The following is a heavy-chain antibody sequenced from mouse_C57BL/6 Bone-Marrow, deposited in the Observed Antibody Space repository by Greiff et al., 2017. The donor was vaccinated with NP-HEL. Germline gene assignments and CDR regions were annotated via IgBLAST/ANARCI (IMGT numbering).Heavy chain of an antibody. CDR1: GYTFTSYW. CDR3: ASEGFAY. Sequence: QVQLQQSGPELVRPGASVKISCKAPGYTFTSYWMQWVRQRPGQGLEWLGDIFPGSGSTYYNEKFKGKATLTVDTSSSTAYMQLSSLTSEDSTIYFCASEGFAYWGQGTLVTVSA. V-gene: IGHV1-56*01. CDR2: IFPGSGST. J-gene: IGHJ3*01.